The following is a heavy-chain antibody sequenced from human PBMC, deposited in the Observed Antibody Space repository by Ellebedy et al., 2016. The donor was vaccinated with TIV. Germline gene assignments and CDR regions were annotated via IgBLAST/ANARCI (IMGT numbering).Heavy chain of an antibody. Sequence: PGGSLRLSCAASGLTFSSHAMSWVRQAPGKGLEWVSSISGSGGNTSYADSVKGRFAISRDNSKNTVYLQMNSLRAEDTAVYYCARDPVGVGPAFDIWGQGTMVTVSS. J-gene: IGHJ3*02. CDR2: ISGSGGNT. V-gene: IGHV3-23*01. CDR1: GLTFSSHA. D-gene: IGHD4-23*01. CDR3: ARDPVGVGPAFDI.